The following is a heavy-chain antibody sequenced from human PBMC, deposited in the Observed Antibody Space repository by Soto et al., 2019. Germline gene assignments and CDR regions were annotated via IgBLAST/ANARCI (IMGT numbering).Heavy chain of an antibody. V-gene: IGHV4-30-2*01. CDR3: ASGYSYGFLGY. Sequence: SETLSLTCAVSGGSISSGGYSWSWIRQPPGKGLEWIGYIYHSGSTYYNPSLKSRVTISVDRSKNQFTLKLSSVTAADTAVYYCASGYSYGFLGYWGQGTLVTVSS. D-gene: IGHD5-18*01. CDR2: IYHSGST. J-gene: IGHJ4*02. CDR1: GGSISSGGYS.